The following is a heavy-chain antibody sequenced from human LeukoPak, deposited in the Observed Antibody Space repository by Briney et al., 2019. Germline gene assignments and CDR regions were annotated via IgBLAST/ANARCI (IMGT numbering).Heavy chain of an antibody. D-gene: IGHD3-3*02. CDR1: GLTFRTYA. V-gene: IGHV3-23*01. CDR2: ISDSGGAI. J-gene: IGHJ4*02. Sequence: PGGSLRLSCAASGLTFRTYALNWVRQAPGKGLEWVSAISDSGGAIYYADSVKGRFTMSRDNSKNSLFLQMNSLRAEDTAVYYCARIGSAAFTDYWGQGTLVTVSS. CDR3: ARIGSAAFTDY.